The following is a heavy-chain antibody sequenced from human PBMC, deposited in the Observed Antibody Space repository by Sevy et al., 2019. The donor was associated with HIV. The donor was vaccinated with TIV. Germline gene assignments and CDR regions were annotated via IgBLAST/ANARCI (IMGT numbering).Heavy chain of an antibody. CDR1: GYTFTGYY. CDR2: INPNSGGT. Sequence: ASVKVSCKASGYTFTGYYMHWVRQAPGQGLEWMGRINPNSGGTNYAQKFQGRVTMTRDTSISTAYMELSRLRSDDTAVYYCARAKRLGRYYYYYGMDVWGQGTTVTVSS. D-gene: IGHD7-27*01. V-gene: IGHV1-2*06. J-gene: IGHJ6*02. CDR3: ARAKRLGRYYYYYGMDV.